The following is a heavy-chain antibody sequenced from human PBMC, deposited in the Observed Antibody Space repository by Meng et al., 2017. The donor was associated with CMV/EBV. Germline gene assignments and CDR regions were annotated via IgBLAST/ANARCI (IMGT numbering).Heavy chain of an antibody. CDR1: RGRYY. Sequence: RGRYYWRWIRQHPGKGLEWIGYIYYSGSTIYNPSLKSRVTISVDTSKNQFSLKLSSVTAADTAVYYCARGEIVVVPAAIRFNWYFDLWGRGTLVTVSS. V-gene: IGHV4-31*02. D-gene: IGHD2-2*02. J-gene: IGHJ2*01. CDR3: ARGEIVVVPAAIRFNWYFDL. CDR2: IYYSGST.